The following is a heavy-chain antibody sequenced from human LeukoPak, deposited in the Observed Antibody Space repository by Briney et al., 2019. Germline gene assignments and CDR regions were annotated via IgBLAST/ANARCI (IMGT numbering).Heavy chain of an antibody. D-gene: IGHD6-6*01. Sequence: PSETLSLTCTVSGGSISSYYWSWIRQPPGKGLEWIGYIYYSGSTNYNPSLKSRVTISVDTSKNQFSLKLSSVTAADTAVYYCARSRPDPGRVPWYFDYWGQGTLVTVSS. CDR3: ARSRPDPGRVPWYFDY. J-gene: IGHJ4*02. CDR1: GGSISSYY. CDR2: IYYSGST. V-gene: IGHV4-59*01.